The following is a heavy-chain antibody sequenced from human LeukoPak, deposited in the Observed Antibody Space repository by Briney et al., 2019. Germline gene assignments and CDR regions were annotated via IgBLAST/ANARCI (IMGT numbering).Heavy chain of an antibody. CDR3: AKDHPFDYYYATSGYFLY. D-gene: IGHD3-22*01. J-gene: IGHJ4*02. CDR2: VSGSGSGT. CDR1: GFTFSSYA. Sequence: PGGSLRLSCVASGFTFSSYAMAWVRQAPGKGLEWVSSVSGSGSGTYYADSVKGRFTISRDNSKNTVYLQMNSLRADVTAVYYCAKDHPFDYYYATSGYFLYWGQGTLVTVSS. V-gene: IGHV3-23*01.